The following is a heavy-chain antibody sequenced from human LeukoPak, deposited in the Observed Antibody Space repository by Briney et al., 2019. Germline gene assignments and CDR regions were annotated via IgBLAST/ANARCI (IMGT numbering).Heavy chain of an antibody. Sequence: SQTLSLTCTVSGGSISSGDYYWSWIRQPPGKGLEWIEYTYYSGSTYYNPSLKSRVTISVDTSKNQFSLKLSSVTAADTAVYYCAREGYDFWSGYPNWFDPWGQGTLVTVSS. D-gene: IGHD3-3*01. CDR1: GGSISSGDYY. J-gene: IGHJ5*02. CDR3: AREGYDFWSGYPNWFDP. CDR2: TYYSGST. V-gene: IGHV4-30-4*08.